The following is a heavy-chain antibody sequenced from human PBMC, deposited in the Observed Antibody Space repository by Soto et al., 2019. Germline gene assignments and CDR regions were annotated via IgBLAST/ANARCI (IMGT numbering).Heavy chain of an antibody. D-gene: IGHD2-15*01. CDR2: IYSGGST. J-gene: IGHJ3*01. CDR3: ARCPGYCSGGSCYPS. CDR1: GFTVSSNY. V-gene: IGHV3-66*01. Sequence: PGGSLRLSCAASGFTVSSNYMSWVRQAPGKGLEWVSVIYSGGSTYYADSVKGRFTISRDNSKNTLYLQMNSLRAEDTAVYYCARCPGYCSGGSCYPSWGQGTMVTVAS.